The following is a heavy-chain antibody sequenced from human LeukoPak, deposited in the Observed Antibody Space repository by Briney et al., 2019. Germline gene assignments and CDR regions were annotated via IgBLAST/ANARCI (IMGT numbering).Heavy chain of an antibody. J-gene: IGHJ3*02. Sequence: SETLSLTCTVSNVSISSGSHYWNWIRQPAGKGLEWIGRIYAGGRSNYNPSLRSRVTISVDTSKNQFSLKLSSVTAADTAVYYCAAGGCSSTSCYAFDIWGQGTMVTVSS. V-gene: IGHV4-61*02. CDR1: NVSISSGSHY. CDR2: IYAGGRS. D-gene: IGHD2-2*01. CDR3: AAGGCSSTSCYAFDI.